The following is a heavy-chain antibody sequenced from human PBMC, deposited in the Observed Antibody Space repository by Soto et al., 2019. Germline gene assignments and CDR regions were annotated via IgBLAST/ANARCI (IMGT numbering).Heavy chain of an antibody. CDR3: TRHAIIPKLQYGMDV. CDR2: IFYRGNT. Sequence: SETLSLTCTVSGGSISGYYWSWIRQPPGKGLEWIGYIFYRGNTLYNPSLQSRVTISVDTSKNQFFLGLTSVTAADTAVYYCTRHAIIPKLQYGMDVWGQGASVTVSS. D-gene: IGHD1-1*01. J-gene: IGHJ6*02. V-gene: IGHV4-59*01. CDR1: GGSISGYY.